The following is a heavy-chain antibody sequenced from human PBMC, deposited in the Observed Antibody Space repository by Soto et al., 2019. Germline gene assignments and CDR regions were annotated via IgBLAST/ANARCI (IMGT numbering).Heavy chain of an antibody. J-gene: IGHJ5*02. D-gene: IGHD3-9*01. V-gene: IGHV3-23*01. CDR1: GFTFSSYA. CDR3: ARSHDNYDILTGYAA. CDR2: ISGSGGST. Sequence: GGSLRLSCAASGFTFSSYAMSWVRQAPGKGLEWVSAISGSGGSTYYADSVKGRFTISRDNSKNTLYLQMNSLRAEDTAVYYCARSHDNYDILTGYAAWGQGTLVTVSS.